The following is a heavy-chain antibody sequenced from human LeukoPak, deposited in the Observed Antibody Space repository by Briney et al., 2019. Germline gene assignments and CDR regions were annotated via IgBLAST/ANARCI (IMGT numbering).Heavy chain of an antibody. J-gene: IGHJ5*02. CDR2: IIPMLQIP. Sequence: SVKVSCTASGGTFNNYAISWVRQAPGHGLEWMGRIIPMLQIPNYAQKFLGGVTITADKSTSTAYMELTRLTSEDTAVYYCARDPHASGSRMRWLDPWGQGTLVTVSS. V-gene: IGHV1-69*04. CDR1: GGTFNNYA. D-gene: IGHD3-10*01. CDR3: ARDPHASGSRMRWLDP.